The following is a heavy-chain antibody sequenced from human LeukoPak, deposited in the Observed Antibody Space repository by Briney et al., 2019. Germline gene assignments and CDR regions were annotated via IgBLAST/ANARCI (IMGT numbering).Heavy chain of an antibody. V-gene: IGHV3-23*01. Sequence: GGSLRLTCAASGFTFSSYAMSWVRQAPGKGLEWVSAISGSGGSTYYADSVKGRFTISRDNSKNTLYLQMNSLRAEDTAVYYCARDLRDCSSTSCYGRGYYYYGMDVWGQGTTVTVSS. CDR1: GFTFSSYA. J-gene: IGHJ6*02. D-gene: IGHD2-2*01. CDR3: ARDLRDCSSTSCYGRGYYYYGMDV. CDR2: ISGSGGST.